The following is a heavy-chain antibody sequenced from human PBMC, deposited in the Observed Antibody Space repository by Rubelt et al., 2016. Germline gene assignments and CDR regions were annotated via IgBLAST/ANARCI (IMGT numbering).Heavy chain of an antibody. CDR2: ISYDGSNK. Sequence: QVQLVESGGGVVQPGRSLRLSCAASGFTFSSYAMHWVRQAPGKGLEWVAVISYDGSNKYYAESVKGRFTISRYNAKNTLYLQMNSLRAEDTAVYYCAREITPADLDWGQGTLVTVSS. D-gene: IGHD2-2*01. CDR1: GFTFSSYA. V-gene: IGHV3-30*04. CDR3: AREITPADLD. J-gene: IGHJ4*02.